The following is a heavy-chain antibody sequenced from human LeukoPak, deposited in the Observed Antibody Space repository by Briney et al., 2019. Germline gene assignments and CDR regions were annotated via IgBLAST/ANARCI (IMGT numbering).Heavy chain of an antibody. CDR1: GGSISSYY. J-gene: IGHJ6*03. Sequence: PSETLSLTCTVSGGSISSYYWSWIRQPPGRGLEWIGYIYYSGSTNYNPSLKSRVTISVDTSKNQFSLKLTSVTAADTAVYYCARVECSGGSCYPIYYYYYMDFWAKGPRSPSP. CDR3: ARVECSGGSCYPIYYYYYMDF. D-gene: IGHD2-15*01. V-gene: IGHV4-59*01. CDR2: IYYSGST.